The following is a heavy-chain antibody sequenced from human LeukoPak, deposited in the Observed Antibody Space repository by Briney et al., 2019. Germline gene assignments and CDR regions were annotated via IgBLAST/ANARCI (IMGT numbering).Heavy chain of an antibody. V-gene: IGHV1-8*01. CDR2: MNPNSGNT. J-gene: IGHJ4*02. CDR3: ARVRSAACRPLALFDY. D-gene: IGHD6-13*01. Sequence: ASVKVSCKASGYTFTSYDISWVRQATGQGLEWMGWMNPNSGNTGYAQKFQGRVTMTRNTSISTAYMELSSLRSEDTAVYYCARVRSAACRPLALFDYWGQGTLVTVSS. CDR1: GYTFTSYD.